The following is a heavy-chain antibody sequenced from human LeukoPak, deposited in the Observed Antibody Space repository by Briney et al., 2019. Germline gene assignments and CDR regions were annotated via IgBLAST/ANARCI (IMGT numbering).Heavy chain of an antibody. J-gene: IGHJ4*02. CDR3: AIRGYSYGPFDY. D-gene: IGHD5-18*01. CDR2: ISSSSSYI. CDR1: GFTFSSYS. Sequence: PGGSLRLSCAASGFTFSSYSMNWVRQAPGKGLEWVSSISSSSSYIYYADSVKGRFTISRDNAKNSLYLQMNSLRAEDTAVYYCAIRGYSYGPFDYWGQGTPVTVSS. V-gene: IGHV3-21*01.